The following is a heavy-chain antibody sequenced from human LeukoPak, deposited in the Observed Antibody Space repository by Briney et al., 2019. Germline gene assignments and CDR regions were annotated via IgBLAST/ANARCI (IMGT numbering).Heavy chain of an antibody. D-gene: IGHD6-19*01. V-gene: IGHV1-2*02. J-gene: IGHJ4*02. CDR3: ARGGIAVAGTLDY. CDR1: GYTFTGYY. CDR2: INPNSGGT. Sequence: WASVKVSCKASGYTFTGYYMHWVRQASGQGLEWMGWINPNSGGTNYAQKFQGRVTMTRDTSISTAYMELSRLRSDDTAVYYCARGGIAVAGTLDYWGQGTLVTVSS.